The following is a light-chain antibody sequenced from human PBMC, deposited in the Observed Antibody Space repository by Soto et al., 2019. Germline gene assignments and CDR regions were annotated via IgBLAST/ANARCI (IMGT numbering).Light chain of an antibody. V-gene: IGKV1-5*03. CDR2: EAS. CDR1: QTINNW. CDR3: QQYNSYSYT. Sequence: DFQMTQSPSTLSASVGDRVTITCRASQTINNWLAWYQQKPGKAPKLLIYEASTLQSGVPSRFSGSGSGTEFILTISSLQPDDFATYCCQQYNSYSYTFGQGTKLEIK. J-gene: IGKJ2*01.